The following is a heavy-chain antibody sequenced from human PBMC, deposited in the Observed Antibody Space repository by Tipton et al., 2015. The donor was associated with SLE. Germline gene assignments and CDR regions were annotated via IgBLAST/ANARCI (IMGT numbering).Heavy chain of an antibody. CDR3: ARDGSSSSYFDY. CDR1: GYTFTSYY. CDR2: INPSAGST. Sequence: QLVQSGAEVKKPGASVKVSCKASGYTFTSYYMHWVRQAPGQGLEWMGVINPSAGSTSYAQKFQGRVIMTRDTSTRTAYMELSSRRSEDTAVYYCARDGSSSSYFDYWGQGTLVTVSS. J-gene: IGHJ4*02. D-gene: IGHD6-13*01. V-gene: IGHV1-46*01.